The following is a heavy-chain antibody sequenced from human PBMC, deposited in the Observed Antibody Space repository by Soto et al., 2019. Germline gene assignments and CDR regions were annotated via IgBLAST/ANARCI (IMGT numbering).Heavy chain of an antibody. CDR2: IKQDGSEK. V-gene: IGHV3-7*01. CDR1: GGTFSRYW. J-gene: IGHJ4*02. CDR3: ARDLGGKGYFDY. Sequence: GALRLSCAASGGTFSRYWMSWVRQAPGKGLEWVANIKQDGSEKYYVDSVKGRFTISRDNAKNSLYLQMNSLRAEDTAVYYCARDLGGKGYFDYWGQGTLVTVSS. D-gene: IGHD3-16*01.